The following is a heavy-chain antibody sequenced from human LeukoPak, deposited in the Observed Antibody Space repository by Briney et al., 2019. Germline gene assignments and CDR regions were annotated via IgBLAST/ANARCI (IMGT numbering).Heavy chain of an antibody. Sequence: ASVKVSCKASGYTFTGYYLHWVRQAPGQGLEWMGWINPSSGGPHYAQTFEGRVTMTRDTSISTAYMELSRLSSDDTAVYYCARGGLIVPAAINWFDPWGQGTLVTVSS. CDR1: GYTFTGYY. J-gene: IGHJ5*02. D-gene: IGHD2-2*01. CDR2: INPSSGGP. CDR3: ARGGLIVPAAINWFDP. V-gene: IGHV1-2*02.